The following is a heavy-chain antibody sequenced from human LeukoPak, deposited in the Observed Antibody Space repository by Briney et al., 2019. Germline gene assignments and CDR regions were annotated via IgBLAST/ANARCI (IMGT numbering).Heavy chain of an antibody. CDR1: GGSFSGYY. D-gene: IGHD3-3*01. V-gene: IGHV4-34*01. CDR3: ARGVGVLVDY. CDR2: INHSGST. J-gene: IGHJ4*02. Sequence: PSETLSLTCAVYGGSFSGYYWSWIRQPPGKGLEWIGEINHSGSTNYNPSLKSRVTISVDTSKNQFSLKLSSVTAADTAVYYCARGVGVLVDYWGQGTLVTVSS.